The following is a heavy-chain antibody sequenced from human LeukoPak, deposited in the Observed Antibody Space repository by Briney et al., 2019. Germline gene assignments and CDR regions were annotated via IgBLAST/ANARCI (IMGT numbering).Heavy chain of an antibody. Sequence: GGSLRLSCAASGFTFSTYYMHWVRQTPGKGLVWVSLINTDGNNANYADSVKGRFTISRDNSKNTLYLQMNSLRAEDTALYYCARSTGAAGPFDYWGQGTLVTVSS. CDR1: GFTFSTYY. V-gene: IGHV3-74*01. CDR3: ARSTGAAGPFDY. CDR2: INTDGNNA. D-gene: IGHD6-13*01. J-gene: IGHJ4*02.